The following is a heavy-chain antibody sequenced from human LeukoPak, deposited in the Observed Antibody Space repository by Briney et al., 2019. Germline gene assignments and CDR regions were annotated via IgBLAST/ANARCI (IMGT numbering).Heavy chain of an antibody. J-gene: IGHJ4*02. CDR2: IYYNGNT. V-gene: IGHV4-39*01. Sequence: SETLSLTCSVSGDSISSSSYYWSWIRQSPGKGLEWIGSIYYNGNTYYNPPLKSRLTIALDTSRNQFSLKLTSVTAADTAAYFCARHRKVDTAGDYWGQGTLVTVSS. D-gene: IGHD5-18*01. CDR1: GDSISSSSYY. CDR3: ARHRKVDTAGDY.